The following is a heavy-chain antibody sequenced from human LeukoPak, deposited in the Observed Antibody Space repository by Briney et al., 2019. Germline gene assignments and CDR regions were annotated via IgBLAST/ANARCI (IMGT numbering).Heavy chain of an antibody. CDR3: ARGAISYYFDY. V-gene: IGHV1-2*02. J-gene: IGHJ4*02. CDR1: GYTFTGYY. CDR2: ISPNRGGT. D-gene: IGHD3-3*01. Sequence: ASVKVSCKASGYTFTGYYMHWVRQAPGQGLEWMGWISPNRGGTNYAQKFQGRVTMTRDTSISTAYMELSRLRSDDTAVYYCARGAISYYFDYWGQGTLVTVSS.